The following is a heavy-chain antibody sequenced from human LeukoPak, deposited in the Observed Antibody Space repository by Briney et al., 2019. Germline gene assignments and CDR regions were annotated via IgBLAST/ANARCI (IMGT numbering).Heavy chain of an antibody. J-gene: IGHJ4*02. D-gene: IGHD3-9*01. CDR2: INPNSGGT. CDR3: ARGYDILTGYSTFDY. Sequence: ASVKVSCKASGYTFTGYYMHWVRQAPGQGLEWMGWINPNSGGTNYAQKFQSRVTMTRDTSISTAYMELSRLRSDDTAVYYCARGYDILTGYSTFDYWGQGTLVTVSS. V-gene: IGHV1-2*02. CDR1: GYTFTGYY.